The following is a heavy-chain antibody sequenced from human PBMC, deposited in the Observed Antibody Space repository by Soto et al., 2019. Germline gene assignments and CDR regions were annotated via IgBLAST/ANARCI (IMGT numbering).Heavy chain of an antibody. D-gene: IGHD5-18*01. V-gene: IGHV3-30-3*01. CDR2: ISYDGSNK. CDR3: ARDPLWGTAMVLWYFDL. CDR1: RFTFSSSA. Sequence: PGGSLRLSCAASRFTFSSSAMHWVRQAQGKGLEWVAVISYDGSNKYYADSVKGRFTISRDNSKNTLYLQMNSLRAEDTAVYYCARDPLWGTAMVLWYFDLWGRGTLVTVSS. J-gene: IGHJ2*01.